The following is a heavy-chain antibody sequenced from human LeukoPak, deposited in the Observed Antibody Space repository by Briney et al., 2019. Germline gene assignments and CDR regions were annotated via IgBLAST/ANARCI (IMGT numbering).Heavy chain of an antibody. D-gene: IGHD6-19*01. CDR1: GYTFTSYG. CDR3: ARGGYHGGWYPYYNWFDP. V-gene: IGHV1-8*03. CDR2: MNPNSGNT. J-gene: IGHJ5*02. Sequence: ASVKVSCKASGYTFTSYGISWVRQAPGQGLEWMGWMNPNSGNTGYAQKFQGRVTITRNTSISTAYMELSSLRSEDTAVYYCARGGYHGGWYPYYNWFDPWGLGTLVTVSS.